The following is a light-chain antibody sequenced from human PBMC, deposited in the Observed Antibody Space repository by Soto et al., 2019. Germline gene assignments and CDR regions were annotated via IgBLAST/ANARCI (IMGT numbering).Light chain of an antibody. V-gene: IGLV2-14*01. J-gene: IGLJ2*01. CDR1: SSDVGGYNY. CDR2: EVT. Sequence: QLVLTQPASVSGSPGQSITISCTGTSSDVGGYNYVSWYQQHPGKAPKLMIYEVTHRPSGVSNRFSGSKSGNTASLTISGLQPEDEADYYCSSYTRSNTLLFGGGTKLTVL. CDR3: SSYTRSNTLL.